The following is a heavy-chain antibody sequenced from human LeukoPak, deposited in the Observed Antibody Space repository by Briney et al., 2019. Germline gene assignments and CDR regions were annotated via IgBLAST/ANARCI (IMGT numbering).Heavy chain of an antibody. CDR2: INHSGST. CDR1: GGSLSGYY. J-gene: IGHJ4*02. CDR3: ARGWYYYGSGSYYKV. D-gene: IGHD3-10*01. V-gene: IGHV4-34*01. Sequence: SETLSLTCAVYGGSLSGYYWSWIRQPPGKGLEWIGEINHSGSTNYNPSLKSRVTISVDTSKNQFSLKLSSVTAADTAVYYCARGWYYYGSGSYYKVWGQGTLVTVSS.